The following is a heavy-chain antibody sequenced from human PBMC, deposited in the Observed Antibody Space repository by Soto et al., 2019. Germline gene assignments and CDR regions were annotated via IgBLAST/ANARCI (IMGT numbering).Heavy chain of an antibody. Sequence: PSETLSLTCAVYGGSFSGYYLSWIRQPPGKGLEWIGEINRSGSTNYNPSLKSRVTISVDTSKNQFSLKLSSVTTADTAVYYCARGALYDILTGYESEFDYWGQGTLVTVS. V-gene: IGHV4-34*01. CDR3: ARGALYDILTGYESEFDY. CDR1: GGSFSGYY. CDR2: INRSGST. J-gene: IGHJ4*02. D-gene: IGHD3-9*01.